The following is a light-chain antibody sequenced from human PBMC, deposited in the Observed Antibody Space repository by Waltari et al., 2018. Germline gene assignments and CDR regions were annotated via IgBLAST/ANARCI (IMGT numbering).Light chain of an antibody. CDR3: QQYGSSLVT. J-gene: IGKJ4*01. CDR2: DAS. CDR1: QYVTSSY. Sequence: EIVLTQSPDTLSLSPGERATLSCRASQYVTSSYLAWYQQKPGQGPRLLIYDASGRATGIPDRFSGSGSGTDFTLTISRLEPEDFAVYFCQQYGSSLVTFGGGTEVEIK. V-gene: IGKV3-20*01.